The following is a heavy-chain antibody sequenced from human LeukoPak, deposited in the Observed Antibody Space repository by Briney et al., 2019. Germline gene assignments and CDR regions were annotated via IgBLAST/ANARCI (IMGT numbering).Heavy chain of an antibody. Sequence: GRSLRLSCAASGFTFSSYAMHWVRQAPGKGLEWVAVISYDGSNKYYADSVKGRFTISRDNSKNTLYLQMNSLRAEDTAVYYCARDRRVILLWFGEPDYWGQGTLVTVSS. D-gene: IGHD3-10*01. CDR1: GFTFSSYA. V-gene: IGHV3-30-3*01. CDR3: ARDRRVILLWFGEPDY. CDR2: ISYDGSNK. J-gene: IGHJ4*02.